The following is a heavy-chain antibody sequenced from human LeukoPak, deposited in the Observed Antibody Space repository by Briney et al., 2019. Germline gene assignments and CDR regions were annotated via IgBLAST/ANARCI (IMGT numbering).Heavy chain of an antibody. CDR1: GFTSSSYW. D-gene: IGHD3-16*01. CDR3: ARDGIVIRFGGQDV. V-gene: IGHV3-7*01. Sequence: GGSLRLSCAASGFTSSSYWMSWVRQAPGKGLEWVANMNQDGSEKYYVDSMKGRLTISRDNAKNSLYLQINSLRAEDTAVYYCARDGIVIRFGGQDVWGQGTTVTVS. CDR2: MNQDGSEK. J-gene: IGHJ6*02.